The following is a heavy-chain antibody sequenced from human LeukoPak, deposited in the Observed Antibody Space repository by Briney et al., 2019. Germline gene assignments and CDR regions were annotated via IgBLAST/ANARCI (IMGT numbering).Heavy chain of an antibody. V-gene: IGHV4-39*07. Sequence: PSETLSLTCSVSSGSISSSSDYWGWVRQPPGKGLEWIGSIYYSGNTYYNPSLKSRVTISVDTSKNQLSLKLSSVTAADTAVYYCARSPSYYYADYWGQGTLVTVSS. CDR3: ARSPSYYYADY. CDR2: IYYSGNT. J-gene: IGHJ4*02. D-gene: IGHD3-10*01. CDR1: SGSISSSSDY.